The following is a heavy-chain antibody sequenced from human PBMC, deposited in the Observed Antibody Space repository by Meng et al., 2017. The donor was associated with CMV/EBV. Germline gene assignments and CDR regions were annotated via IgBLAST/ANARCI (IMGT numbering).Heavy chain of an antibody. CDR3: ARCNVEDSSSSWDYYYGMDV. CDR2: IIPILGIA. CDR1: GDTFSSYA. V-gene: IGHV1-69*10. Sequence: SVKVSCKASGDTFSSYAISWVRQAPGQGLEWMGGIIPILGIANYAQKFQGRVTITADKSTSTAYMELSSLRSEDTAVYYCARCNVEDSSSSWDYYYGMDVWGQGTTVTVSS. D-gene: IGHD6-6*01. J-gene: IGHJ6*02.